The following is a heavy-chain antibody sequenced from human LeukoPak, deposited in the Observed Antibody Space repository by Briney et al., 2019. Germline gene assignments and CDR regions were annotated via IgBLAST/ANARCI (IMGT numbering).Heavy chain of an antibody. CDR2: INVNSGVT. CDR3: ARGPSGSYAYYFDY. J-gene: IGHJ4*02. CDR1: GYTFIGYY. Sequence: ASVKVSCKTSGYTFIGYYIHWVRQAPGQGLEWVGWINVNSGVTNDAQKFQGRVTMTRDTSISTAYMELSRLRSDDTAVYYCARGPSGSYAYYFDYWGQGTLVTVSS. V-gene: IGHV1-2*02. D-gene: IGHD1-26*01.